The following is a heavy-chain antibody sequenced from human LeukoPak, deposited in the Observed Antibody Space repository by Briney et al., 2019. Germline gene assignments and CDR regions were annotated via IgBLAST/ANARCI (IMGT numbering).Heavy chain of an antibody. Sequence: GESLKISCKGSGYSFTSYWIGWVRQVPGKGLEWMGIIYPGDSDTRYSPSFQGQVTISADKSISTAYLQWSSLKASDTAMYYCARQASVMTTVTTSFQRYYYYGMDVWGQGTTVTVSS. CDR1: GYSFTSYW. J-gene: IGHJ6*02. CDR3: ARQASVMTTVTTSFQRYYYYGMDV. V-gene: IGHV5-51*01. CDR2: IYPGDSDT. D-gene: IGHD4-17*01.